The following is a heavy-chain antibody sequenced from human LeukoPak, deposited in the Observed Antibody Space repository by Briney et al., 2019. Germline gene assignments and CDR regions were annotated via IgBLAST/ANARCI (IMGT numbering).Heavy chain of an antibody. CDR3: ARDVGYGDSGRGYYFDY. V-gene: IGHV3-21*01. D-gene: IGHD4-17*01. CDR2: ISSSSSYI. CDR1: GFTFSSYS. J-gene: IGHJ4*02. Sequence: TGGSLKLSCAASGFTFSSYSMNWVRQAPGKGLEWVSSISSSSSYIYYADSVKGRFTISRDNAKNSLYLQMNSLRAKDTAVYYCARDVGYGDSGRGYYFDYWGQGTLVTVSS.